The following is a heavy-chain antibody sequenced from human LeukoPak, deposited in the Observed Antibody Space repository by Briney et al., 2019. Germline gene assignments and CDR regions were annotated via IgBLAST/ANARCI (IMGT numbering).Heavy chain of an antibody. V-gene: IGHV1-18*01. CDR1: GYNFISYG. D-gene: IGHD3-22*01. CDR2: ISAYNGNT. J-gene: IGHJ4*02. Sequence: ASVKVSCKASGYNFISYGISWVRQAPGQGLEWMGWISAYNGNTNYAQSLQGRVTMTTDTSTSTAYMELRSLRSDDTAVYYCARDIHYSDSSGYPEYWGQGTLVTVSS. CDR3: ARDIHYSDSSGYPEY.